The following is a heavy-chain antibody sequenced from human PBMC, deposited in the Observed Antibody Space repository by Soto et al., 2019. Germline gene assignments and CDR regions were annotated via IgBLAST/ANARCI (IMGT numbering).Heavy chain of an antibody. CDR3: AKDIRAADAFDI. V-gene: IGHV3-43*01. CDR2: ISWDGGST. CDR1: GFTFDDYT. Sequence: VQLVESGGVVVQPGGSLRLSCAASGFTFDDYTMHWVRQAPGKGLEWVSLISWDGGSTYYADSVKGRFTISRDNSKNSLYLQMNSLRTEDTALYYCAKDIRAADAFDIWGQGTMVTVSS. D-gene: IGHD6-25*01. J-gene: IGHJ3*02.